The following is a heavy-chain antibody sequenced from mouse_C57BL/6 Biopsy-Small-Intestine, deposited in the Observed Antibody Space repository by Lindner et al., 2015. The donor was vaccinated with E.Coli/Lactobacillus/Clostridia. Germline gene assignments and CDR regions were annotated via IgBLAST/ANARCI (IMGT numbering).Heavy chain of an antibody. CDR2: ISSGSRTI. CDR3: ARPGGLGHWYFDV. V-gene: IGHV5-17*01. CDR1: GFTFRDYG. D-gene: IGHD3-3*01. Sequence: VQLQESGGGLVKPGGSRKLSCAASGFTFRDYGMHWVRQAPEKGLEWIAYISSGSRTIFYADTVKGRFTISRDNAKNTLFLQVTSLRSEDTAMYYCARPGGLGHWYFDVWGAGTTVTVSS. J-gene: IGHJ1*01.